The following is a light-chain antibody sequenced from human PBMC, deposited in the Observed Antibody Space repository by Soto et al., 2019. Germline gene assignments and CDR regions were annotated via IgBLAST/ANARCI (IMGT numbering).Light chain of an antibody. CDR3: QQYGYSPPWT. CDR1: QSLSNY. Sequence: EVVMTQSPATLSLSPGERATLSCRASQSLSNYLAWYQQKPGQAPRLLIYDASSRATGIPDRFSGSGSGTDFTLTISRLEPEDLGVYYCQQYGYSPPWTFGQGTKVDIK. J-gene: IGKJ1*01. V-gene: IGKV3-20*01. CDR2: DAS.